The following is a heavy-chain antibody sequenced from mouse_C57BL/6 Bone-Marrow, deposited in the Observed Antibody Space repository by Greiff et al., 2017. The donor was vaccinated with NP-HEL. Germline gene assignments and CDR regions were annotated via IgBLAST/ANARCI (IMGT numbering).Heavy chain of an antibody. J-gene: IGHJ3*01. CDR1: GYAFTNYL. Sequence: QVQLKQSGAELVRPGTSVKVSCKASGYAFTNYLIAWVKQRPGQGLEWIGVINPGSGGTNYNEKFKGKATLTADKSSSTAYMQLSSLTSEDAAVYFCARWENYYGRAFAYWGQGTLVTVSA. D-gene: IGHD1-1*01. V-gene: IGHV1-54*01. CDR2: INPGSGGT. CDR3: ARWENYYGRAFAY.